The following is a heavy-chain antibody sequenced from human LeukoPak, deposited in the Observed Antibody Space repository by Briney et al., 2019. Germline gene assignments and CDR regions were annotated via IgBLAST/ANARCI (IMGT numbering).Heavy chain of an antibody. CDR1: GRLISSYY. CDR3: ARGGAATGYYPFDI. J-gene: IGHJ3*02. D-gene: IGHD3-9*01. CDR2: IFYSGST. V-gene: IGHV4-59*01. Sequence: WEPLSLPCTVCGRLISSYYGRWIRRPPGKGLEWIGYIFYSGSTNYNRSLKSRVIITIDNSKNHFPLKLISVTAADAAVYYYARGGAATGYYPFDIWGQGTMVTVSS.